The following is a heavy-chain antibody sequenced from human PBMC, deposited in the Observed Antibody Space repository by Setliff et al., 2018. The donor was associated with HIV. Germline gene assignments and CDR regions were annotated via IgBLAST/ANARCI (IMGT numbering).Heavy chain of an antibody. V-gene: IGHV3-23*01. CDR2: IIGSGKDT. D-gene: IGHD6-19*01. CDR3: AKEWAVAGTGFGDH. CDR1: GFSFSAYA. J-gene: IGHJ4*01. Sequence: PGGSLRLSCEASGFSFSAYAMSWVRQAPGEALEYVSSIIGSGKDTYYADSVKGRFTISRDNSKNTLYLRMNSLRAEDTALYYCAKEWAVAGTGFGDHWGHGTLVTVSS.